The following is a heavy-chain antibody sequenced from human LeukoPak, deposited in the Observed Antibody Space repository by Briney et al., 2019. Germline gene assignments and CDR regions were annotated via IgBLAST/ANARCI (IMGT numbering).Heavy chain of an antibody. CDR2: ISGSGGTT. CDR3: AKDTPKYYFDY. CDR1: GFTFSSYT. V-gene: IGHV3-23*01. Sequence: GALRLSCAASGFTFSSYTMSWVRQAPGKGLEWVSIISGSGGTTYYADSVKGRFTISRDNSKNALYLQMNSLRAEDTAVYYCAKDTPKYYFDYWGQGTLVTVSS. J-gene: IGHJ4*02.